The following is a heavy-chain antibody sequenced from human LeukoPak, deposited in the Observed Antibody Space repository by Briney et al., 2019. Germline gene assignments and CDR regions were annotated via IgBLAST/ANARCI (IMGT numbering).Heavy chain of an antibody. CDR2: IHYSGSS. CDR3: ARDKYGSGETGSASDY. CDR1: GDSTSNFY. D-gene: IGHD3-10*01. V-gene: IGHV4-59*12. J-gene: IGHJ4*02. Sequence: SETLSLTCTVSGDSTSNFYWNWIRQSPGKGLEWIGNIHYSGSSVYNPSLKSRVTISVDTSKNQFSLKLSSVTAADTAVYYCARDKYGSGETGSASDYWGQGTLVTVSS.